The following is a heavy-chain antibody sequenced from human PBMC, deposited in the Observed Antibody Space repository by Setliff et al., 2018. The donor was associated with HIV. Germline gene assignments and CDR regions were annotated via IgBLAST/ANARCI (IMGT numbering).Heavy chain of an antibody. CDR2: INAGNGNT. J-gene: IGHJ4*02. V-gene: IGHV1-3*01. CDR1: GYTFTTYS. Sequence: ASVKVSCKASGYTFTTYSINWVRQAPGQRLEWMGWINAGNGNTKYSQKFQGRVTITRGTSASTAYMELSSLRSEDTAVYYCARGYCSGGSCSSLYDYWGQGTLVTVSS. CDR3: ARGYCSGGSCSSLYDY. D-gene: IGHD2-15*01.